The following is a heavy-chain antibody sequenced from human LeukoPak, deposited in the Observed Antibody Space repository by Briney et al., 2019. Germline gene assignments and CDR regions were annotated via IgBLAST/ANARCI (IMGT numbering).Heavy chain of an antibody. J-gene: IGHJ5*02. V-gene: IGHV3-9*01. CDR2: ISWNSGSI. CDR1: GFIFDDYA. CDR3: AKDISRRGDSSGWYDH. Sequence: GGSLRLSCAASGFIFDDYALHWVRQAPGKGLEWVSGISWNSGSIGYADSVKGRFTISRDNAKNFLYLQMNSLRAEDTALYYCAKDISRRGDSSGWYDHWGQGTLVTVSS. D-gene: IGHD6-19*01.